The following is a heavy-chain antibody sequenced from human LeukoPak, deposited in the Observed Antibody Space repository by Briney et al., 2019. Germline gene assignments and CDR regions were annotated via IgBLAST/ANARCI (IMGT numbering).Heavy chain of an antibody. Sequence: SETLSLTCAVYGEFFSGSYWNWIRQSPGKGLEWIGEINHSGNTNYNPSLKSRVTISVDTSKNQFSLKLSSVTAAGTAMYYCARVSGYDWESFYDYWGQGSLVTVSS. V-gene: IGHV4-34*01. CDR1: GEFFSGSY. D-gene: IGHD5-12*01. CDR3: ARVSGYDWESFYDY. J-gene: IGHJ4*02. CDR2: INHSGNT.